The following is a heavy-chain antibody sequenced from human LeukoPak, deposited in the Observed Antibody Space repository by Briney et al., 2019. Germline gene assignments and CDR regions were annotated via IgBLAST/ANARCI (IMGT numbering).Heavy chain of an antibody. CDR2: IVNSGDGK. V-gene: IGHV3-23*01. J-gene: IGHJ4*02. Sequence: QPGGSLRLSCVVSGFTFSSYAMSWVRQAPGKGLEWLSGIVNSGDGKYYADSVKGRFTMSRDNSKNTLYLQMNSLRAEDTAVYYCAKVVVIAAYSGCYFDSWGQGTLVTVSS. CDR1: GFTFSSYA. CDR3: AKVVVIAAYSGCYFDS. D-gene: IGHD2-15*01.